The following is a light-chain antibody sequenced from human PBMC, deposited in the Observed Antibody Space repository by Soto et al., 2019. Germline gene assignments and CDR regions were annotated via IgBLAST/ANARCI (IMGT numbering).Light chain of an antibody. V-gene: IGLV5-45*03. CDR3: MIWHSSAWV. J-gene: IGLJ3*02. CDR1: SGINVGSSA. CDR2: YKSDSDK. Sequence: QSVLTQPSSLSASPGASASLTCTLRSGINVGSSAIYWYQQKPGSPPQFLLRYKSDSDKHQGSGVPSRFSGSKDTAANAGILLISGVQSDDEADYYCMIWHSSAWVFGGGTKVTVL.